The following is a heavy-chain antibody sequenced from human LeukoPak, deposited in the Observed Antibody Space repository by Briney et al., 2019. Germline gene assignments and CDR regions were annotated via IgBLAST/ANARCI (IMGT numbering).Heavy chain of an antibody. CDR3: ARELDSSSHPLLYYYYYMDV. CDR1: GYTFTGYY. V-gene: IGHV1-2*02. D-gene: IGHD6-6*01. CDR2: INPNSGGT. J-gene: IGHJ6*03. Sequence: ASVKVSCKASGYTFTGYYMHWVRQAPGQGLEWMGWINPNSGGTNYAQKFQGRVTMTRDTSISTAYMELSRLRSDDTAVYYCARELDSSSHPLLYYYYYMDVWGKGTTVTVSS.